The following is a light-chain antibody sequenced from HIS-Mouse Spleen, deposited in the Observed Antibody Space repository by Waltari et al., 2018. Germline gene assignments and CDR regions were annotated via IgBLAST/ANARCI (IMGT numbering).Light chain of an antibody. CDR1: QGISSY. V-gene: IGKV1-8*01. Sequence: AIRMTQSPSSFSASTGDRVPITCRASQGISSYLAWYQQKPGKAPKLLIYAASTLQSGVPSRFSGSGSGTDFTLTISCLQSEDFATYYCQQYYSYPRGTFGQGTKVEIK. CDR3: QQYYSYPRGT. CDR2: AAS. J-gene: IGKJ1*01.